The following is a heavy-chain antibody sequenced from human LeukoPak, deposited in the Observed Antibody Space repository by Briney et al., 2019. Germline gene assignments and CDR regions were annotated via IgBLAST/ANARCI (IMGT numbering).Heavy chain of an antibody. J-gene: IGHJ4*02. CDR2: IYDSGST. D-gene: IGHD3-3*01. CDR3: ARETDFWSGYFDY. V-gene: IGHV4-4*07. CDR1: SGSISSYY. Sequence: PSETLSLTCTVSSGSISSYYWSWIRQPAGKGPEWIGRIYDSGSTNYNPSLTSRVTMSVDASKNQFSLKLSSVTAADTAVYYCARETDFWSGYFDYWGQGTLVTVSS.